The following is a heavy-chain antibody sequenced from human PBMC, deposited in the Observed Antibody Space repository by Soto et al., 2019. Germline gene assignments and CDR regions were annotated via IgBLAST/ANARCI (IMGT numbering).Heavy chain of an antibody. D-gene: IGHD3-3*01. CDR2: IYYSGST. CDR3: ARVGITIFGVVDY. CDR1: GGSISSSSYY. V-gene: IGHV4-39*01. J-gene: IGHJ4*02. Sequence: SETLSLTCTVSGGSISSSSYYWGWIRQPPGKWLEWIGSIYYSGSTYYNPSLKSRVTISVDTSKNQFSLKLSSVTAADTAVYYCARVGITIFGVVDYWGQGTLVTVYS.